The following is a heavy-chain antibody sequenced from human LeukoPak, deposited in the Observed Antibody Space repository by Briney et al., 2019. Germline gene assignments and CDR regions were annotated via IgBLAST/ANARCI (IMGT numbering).Heavy chain of an antibody. Sequence: EASVKVSCKASGYTFTSYYMHWVRQAPGQGLEWMGWINPNSGGTDYAQKFQGRVTMTRDTSISTAYMELSRLTPDDTAVYYCTRARQRATGSYSSLDYWGQGTLVTVSS. CDR1: GYTFTSYY. CDR3: TRARQRATGSYSSLDY. J-gene: IGHJ4*02. CDR2: INPNSGGT. D-gene: IGHD1-26*01. V-gene: IGHV1-2*02.